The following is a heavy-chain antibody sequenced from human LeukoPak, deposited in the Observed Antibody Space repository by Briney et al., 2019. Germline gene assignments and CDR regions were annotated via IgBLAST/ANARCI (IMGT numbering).Heavy chain of an antibody. D-gene: IGHD2-21*02. V-gene: IGHV3-48*04. CDR1: GFSFSSYG. J-gene: IGHJ6*03. CDR3: ARDSPFCGGDCYSIYMDV. Sequence: PGGSLRLSCAASGFSFSSYGMNWVRQAPGKGLEWVSYISGSSSTRYYADSVKGRFTISRDSAQTSLYLQMNSLRAEDTAVYYCARDSPFCGGDCYSIYMDVWGRGTTVTVSS. CDR2: ISGSSSTR.